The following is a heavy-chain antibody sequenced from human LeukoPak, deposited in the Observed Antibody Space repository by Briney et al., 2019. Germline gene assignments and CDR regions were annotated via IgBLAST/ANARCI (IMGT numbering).Heavy chain of an antibody. CDR2: IYSGGST. J-gene: IGHJ6*02. Sequence: GGSLRLSCAASGFTVSSNHMSWVRQAPGKGLEWVSVIYSGGSTYYADSVKGRFTISRDNSKNTLYLQMNSLRAEDTAVYYCARRVAGSSLRGYYYYGMDVWGQGTTVTVSS. CDR1: GFTVSSNH. D-gene: IGHD3-10*01. V-gene: IGHV3-53*01. CDR3: ARRVAGSSLRGYYYYGMDV.